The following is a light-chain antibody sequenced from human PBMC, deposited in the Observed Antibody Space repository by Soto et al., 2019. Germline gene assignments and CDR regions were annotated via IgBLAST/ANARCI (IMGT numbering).Light chain of an antibody. V-gene: IGKV1-5*03. J-gene: IGKJ2*01. CDR3: QQYNSYPMYT. Sequence: DIQMTQSPSTLSASVGDRVTITCRASQSISSWLAWYQQKTGKAPKLLIYKASSLESGVPSRFSGGGSGTEFTLTISSLQPDDFATYYCQQYNSYPMYTFGQGTKLEIK. CDR1: QSISSW. CDR2: KAS.